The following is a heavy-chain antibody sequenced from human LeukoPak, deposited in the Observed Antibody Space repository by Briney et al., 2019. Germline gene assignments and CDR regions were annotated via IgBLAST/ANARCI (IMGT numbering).Heavy chain of an antibody. CDR3: ARHYDFWSGHGLDAFDI. CDR2: IYTSGST. CDR1: GGSISSYY. Sequence: SETLSLTCTVSGGSISSYYWSWIRQPAGKGLEWIGSIYTSGSTNYNPSLKSRVTMSVDTSKNQFSLKLSSVTAADTAVYYCARHYDFWSGHGLDAFDIWGQGTMVTVSS. V-gene: IGHV4-4*07. J-gene: IGHJ3*02. D-gene: IGHD3-3*01.